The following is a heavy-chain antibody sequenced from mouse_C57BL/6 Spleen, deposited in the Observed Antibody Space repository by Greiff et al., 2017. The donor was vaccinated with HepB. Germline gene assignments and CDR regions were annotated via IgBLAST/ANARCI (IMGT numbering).Heavy chain of an antibody. Sequence: EVQVVESGGGLVKPGGSLKLSCAASGFTFSSYTMSWVRQTPEKRLEWVATISGGGGNTYYPDSVKGRFTISRDNAKNTLYLQMSSLRSEDTALYYCERWDYDYDVYYYAMDYWGQGTSVTVSS. V-gene: IGHV5-9*01. CDR3: ERWDYDYDVYYYAMDY. CDR2: ISGGGGNT. D-gene: IGHD2-4*01. J-gene: IGHJ4*01. CDR1: GFTFSSYT.